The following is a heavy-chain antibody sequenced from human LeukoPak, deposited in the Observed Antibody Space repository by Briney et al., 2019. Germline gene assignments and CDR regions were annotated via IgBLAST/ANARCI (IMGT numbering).Heavy chain of an antibody. CDR1: GYTFSKYG. D-gene: IGHD1-20*01. Sequence: GASVKVSCKASGYTFSKYGISWVRQATGQGLEWMGWMNPNSGNTGYAQKFQGRVTITRNTSISTAYMELSSLRSEDTAVYYCARTAYNWNDMYYWGQGTLVTVSS. V-gene: IGHV1-8*03. CDR2: MNPNSGNT. J-gene: IGHJ4*02. CDR3: ARTAYNWNDMYY.